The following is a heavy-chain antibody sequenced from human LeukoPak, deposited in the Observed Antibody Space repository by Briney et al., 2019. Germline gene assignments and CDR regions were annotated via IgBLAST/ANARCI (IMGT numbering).Heavy chain of an antibody. CDR3: AKAMRFCSGSGCYTYYYYGMDV. CDR2: ISGSGGST. CDR1: GLTFSSYA. J-gene: IGHJ6*02. Sequence: GGSLRLSCAASGLTFSSYALNWVRQAPGKGLEWVSAISGSGGSTYYADSVKGRFTVSRDNSRNTLSLQMNSLRAEDTAKYYCAKAMRFCSGSGCYTYYYYGMDVWGQGTTVTVSS. D-gene: IGHD2-2*01. V-gene: IGHV3-23*01.